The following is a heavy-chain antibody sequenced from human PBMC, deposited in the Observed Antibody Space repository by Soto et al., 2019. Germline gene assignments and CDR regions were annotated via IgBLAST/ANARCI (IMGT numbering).Heavy chain of an antibody. CDR3: ATMKRASLDS. J-gene: IGHJ4*02. CDR1: GIMSSGYG. V-gene: IGHV1-69*09. CDR2: INPTLDST. D-gene: IGHD6-25*01. Sequence: QEQVVQSGPAMKEPGSSVKVSCRASGIMSSGYGFSWVRQAPGQGLEWVGRINPTLDSTQYAQNLQGRVSITVDKSTDTAYLEVTSLRLDDTAMYFCATMKRASLDSWGRGTVVTVSS.